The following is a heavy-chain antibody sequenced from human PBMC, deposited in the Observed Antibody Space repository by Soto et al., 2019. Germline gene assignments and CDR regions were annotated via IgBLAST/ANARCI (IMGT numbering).Heavy chain of an antibody. CDR3: ARLGGSDIVVVPAAIAAVYYYYGMDV. J-gene: IGHJ6*02. Sequence: RGESLKISCKGSGYSFTSYWIGWVRQMPGKGLEWMGIIYPGDSDTRYSPSFQGQVTISADKSISTAYLQWSSLKASDTAMYYCARLGGSDIVVVPAAIAAVYYYYGMDVWGQGTTVTVSS. CDR1: GYSFTSYW. D-gene: IGHD2-2*02. CDR2: IYPGDSDT. V-gene: IGHV5-51*01.